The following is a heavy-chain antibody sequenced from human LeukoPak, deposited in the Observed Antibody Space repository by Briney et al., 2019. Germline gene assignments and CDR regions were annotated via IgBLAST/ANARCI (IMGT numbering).Heavy chain of an antibody. CDR1: GVSFSGYN. V-gene: IGHV4-34*01. Sequence: PPGTLCLSCAVSGVSFSGYNSSWVRQPPRKGLEWVSDNNHSGSTNYSPSLKSRVIISVDTSKNQFSLKLSSVTAADTAVYYCARCKFFGGGGLRYGMDVWGQGTTVTVSS. D-gene: IGHD2/OR15-2a*01. CDR2: NNHSGST. CDR3: ARCKFFGGGGLRYGMDV. J-gene: IGHJ6*02.